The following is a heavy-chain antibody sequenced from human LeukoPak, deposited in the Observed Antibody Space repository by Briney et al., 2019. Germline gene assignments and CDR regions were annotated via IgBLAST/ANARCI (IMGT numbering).Heavy chain of an antibody. J-gene: IGHJ6*02. CDR3: ARERDYYDSSYYYYGMDV. Sequence: ASVKVSCKTSGYTFTDYYMHWVRQAPGQGLEWMGWISAYNGNTNYAQKLQGRVTMTRDTSTSTVYMELSSLRSEDTAVYYCARERDYYDSSYYYYGMDVWGQGTTVTVSS. D-gene: IGHD3-22*01. CDR1: GYTFTDYY. CDR2: ISAYNGNT. V-gene: IGHV1-18*04.